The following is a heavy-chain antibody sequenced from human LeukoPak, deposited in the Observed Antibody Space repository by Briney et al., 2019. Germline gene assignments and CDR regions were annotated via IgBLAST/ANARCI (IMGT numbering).Heavy chain of an antibody. J-gene: IGHJ4*02. CDR1: GFTFSSYS. V-gene: IGHV3-48*04. CDR2: ISSSSSTI. D-gene: IGHD6-13*01. CDR3: ARASYSSSWQPFDY. Sequence: PGGSLRLSCAASGFTFSSYSMNWVRQAPGKGLEWVSYISSSSSTIYYADSVKGRFTISRDNAKNSLYLQMNSLRAEDTAVYYCARASYSSSWQPFDYWGQGTLVTVSS.